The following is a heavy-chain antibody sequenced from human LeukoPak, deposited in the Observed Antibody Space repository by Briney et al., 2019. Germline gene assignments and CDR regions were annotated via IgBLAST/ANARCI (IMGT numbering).Heavy chain of an antibody. CDR1: GGSFSGYY. Sequence: TSETLSLTCAVYGGSFSGYYWSWIRQPPGKGLEWIGEINHSGSTNYNPSLKSRVTISVDTSKNQFSLKLSSVTAADTAVYYCAREGLAAAGYYYYGMDVWGQGTTVTVSS. V-gene: IGHV4-34*01. J-gene: IGHJ6*02. CDR3: AREGLAAAGYYYYGMDV. CDR2: INHSGST. D-gene: IGHD6-13*01.